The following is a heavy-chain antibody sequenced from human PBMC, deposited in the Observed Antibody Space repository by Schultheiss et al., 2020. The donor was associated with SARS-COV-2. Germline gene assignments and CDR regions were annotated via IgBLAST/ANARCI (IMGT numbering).Heavy chain of an antibody. J-gene: IGHJ3*02. D-gene: IGHD3-10*01. CDR3: ASTGDYYGSGSPGAFDI. V-gene: IGHV4-34*01. CDR2: INHSGST. CDR1: GGSFSDYY. Sequence: SETLSLTCAVYGGSFSDYYWSWIRQPPGKGLEWIGEINHSGSTNYNPSLKSRVTISVDTSKNQFSLKLSSVTAADTAVYYCASTGDYYGSGSPGAFDIWGQGTMVTVSS.